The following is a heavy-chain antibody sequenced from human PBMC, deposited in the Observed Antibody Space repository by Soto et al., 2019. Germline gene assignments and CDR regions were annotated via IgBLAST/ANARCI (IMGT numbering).Heavy chain of an antibody. Sequence: QVQLQESGPGLVKPSETLSLTCTVSGGSISSYYWSWIRQPPGKGLEWIGYIYYSGSTNYNPSLKRRVTISVDTSKNQFSLKLSSVTAADTAVYYCARGVDTAMVTENWGQGTLVTVSS. D-gene: IGHD5-18*01. CDR1: GGSISSYY. V-gene: IGHV4-59*01. CDR3: ARGVDTAMVTEN. CDR2: IYYSGST. J-gene: IGHJ4*02.